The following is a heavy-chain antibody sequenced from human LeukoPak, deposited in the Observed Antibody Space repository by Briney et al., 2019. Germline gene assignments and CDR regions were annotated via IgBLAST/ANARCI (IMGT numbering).Heavy chain of an antibody. Sequence: ASVKVSCKASGYTFTGYYMHWVRQAPGQGLEWMGWINPNSSGTNYAQKFQGRVTMTRDTSISTAYMELSRLRSDDTAVYYCARYYYDSSGYYSVLFDYWGQGTLVTVSS. CDR1: GYTFTGYY. D-gene: IGHD3-22*01. CDR2: INPNSSGT. V-gene: IGHV1-2*02. CDR3: ARYYYDSSGYYSVLFDY. J-gene: IGHJ4*02.